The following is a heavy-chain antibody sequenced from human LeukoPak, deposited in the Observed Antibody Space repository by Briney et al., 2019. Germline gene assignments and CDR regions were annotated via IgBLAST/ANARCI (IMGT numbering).Heavy chain of an antibody. CDR2: IYHSGST. V-gene: IGHV4-38-2*01. CDR1: GYSISSGYY. Sequence: SETLSLTCAVSGYSISSGYYWGWIRQPPGKGREWIGSIYHSGSTYYNPSLKSRVTISVDTSKNQFSLKLSSVTAADTAVYYCARRLEWLDDAFDIWGQGTMVTVSS. J-gene: IGHJ3*02. D-gene: IGHD3-3*01. CDR3: ARRLEWLDDAFDI.